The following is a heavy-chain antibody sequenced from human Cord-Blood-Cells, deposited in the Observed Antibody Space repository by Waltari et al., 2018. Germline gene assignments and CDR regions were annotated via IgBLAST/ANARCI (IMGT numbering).Heavy chain of an antibody. Sequence: QVQLVQSGAEVKKPGSSVKVSCQPSGGTFSSYAISWGRQAPGQGLEWMRGIIPIFGTANYAQKFQGRVTITADESTSTAYMELSSLRSEDTAVYYCARSSQLWLLFDYWGQGTLVTVSS. CDR2: IIPIFGTA. CDR1: GGTFSSYA. J-gene: IGHJ4*02. V-gene: IGHV1-69*01. D-gene: IGHD3-22*01. CDR3: ARSSQLWLLFDY.